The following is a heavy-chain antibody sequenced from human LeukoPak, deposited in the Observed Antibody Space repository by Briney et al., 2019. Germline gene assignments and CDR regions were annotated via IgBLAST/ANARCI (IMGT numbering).Heavy chain of an antibody. J-gene: IGHJ6*03. CDR2: IYYSGST. D-gene: IGHD2-21*02. V-gene: IGHV4-39*07. CDR3: ARDRDIVVVTDYYYYMDV. Sequence: SETLSLTCTVSGGSISSSSYYWGWIRQPPGKGLEWIGSIYYSGSTYYNPSLKSRVTISVDTSKNQFSLKLSSVTAADTAVYYCARDRDIVVVTDYYYYMDVWGKGTTVTVSS. CDR1: GGSISSSSYY.